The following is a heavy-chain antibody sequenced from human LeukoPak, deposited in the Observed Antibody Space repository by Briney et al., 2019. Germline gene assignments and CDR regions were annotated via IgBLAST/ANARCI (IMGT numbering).Heavy chain of an antibody. CDR1: GFTFSSYW. Sequence: PGGSLRLSCVASGFTFSSYWMSWVRQAPGKGLEWVANIKEDGSEKYYVDSVKGRFTISRDNAKNSLYLQMNSLRAEDTAVYYCTTALRSGSWSHWGQGTLVTVSS. D-gene: IGHD3-10*01. V-gene: IGHV3-7*01. CDR2: IKEDGSEK. J-gene: IGHJ4*02. CDR3: TTALRSGSWSH.